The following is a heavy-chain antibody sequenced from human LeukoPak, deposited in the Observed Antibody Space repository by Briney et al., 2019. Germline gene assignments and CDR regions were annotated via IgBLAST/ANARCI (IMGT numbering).Heavy chain of an antibody. Sequence: ASVKVSCKASGYTFTGYYMHWVRQAPGLGLEWMGWINPNSGGTNYVQKFQGWVTMTRDTSISTAYMELSRLRSDDTAVYYCAREAKTYYFDYWGQGTLVTVSS. CDR2: INPNSGGT. D-gene: IGHD1-26*01. CDR1: GYTFTGYY. V-gene: IGHV1-2*04. CDR3: AREAKTYYFDY. J-gene: IGHJ4*02.